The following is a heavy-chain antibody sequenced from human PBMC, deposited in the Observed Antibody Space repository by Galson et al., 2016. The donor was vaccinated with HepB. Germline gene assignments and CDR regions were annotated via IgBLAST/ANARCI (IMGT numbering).Heavy chain of an antibody. D-gene: IGHD2-21*02. CDR2: VSYDARNK. V-gene: IGHV3-30*03. J-gene: IGHJ3*02. CDR3: ATEGVVMVTSIDAFDT. CDR1: GFTFTTYW. Sequence: SLRLSCAASGFTFTTYWMTWARQAPGQGLEWVAFVSYDARNKSYADYVRGRFTIPRDNSKNTLSVQMDSLRPEDTAVYYCATEGVVMVTSIDAFDTWGQGTMVTVSS.